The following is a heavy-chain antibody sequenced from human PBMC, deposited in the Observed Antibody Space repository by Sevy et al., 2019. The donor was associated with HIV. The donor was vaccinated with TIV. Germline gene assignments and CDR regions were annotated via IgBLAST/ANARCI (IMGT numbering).Heavy chain of an antibody. J-gene: IGHJ1*01. V-gene: IGHV2-5*01. D-gene: IGHD3-22*01. CDR3: AHRGGVHFYDSRGYYSRAEYFEH. Sequence: SGPTLVKPTQTLTLTCTFSGFSLSTSGVGVGWIRQPPGKALEWLALIYWNDDQLYSPSLKSRLTITKETSKNQVVITMTNMDHVDTATYYCAHRGGVHFYDSRGYYSRAEYFEHWGQGTLVTVSS. CDR1: GFSLSTSGVG. CDR2: IYWNDDQ.